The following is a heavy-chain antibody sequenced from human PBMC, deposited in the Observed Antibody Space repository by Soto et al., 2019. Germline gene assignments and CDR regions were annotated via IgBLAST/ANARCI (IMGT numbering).Heavy chain of an antibody. Sequence: QVQLQESGPGLVKPSGTLSLTCAVSGGSMSSGDWWSWVRQPPGKGLEWIGEIYHSGYTHYNPSLQSRVTMSIDKSKNQFSLEMTAVTAADTAVYYCARDLEYRVEDGWGQGTLVTVSS. CDR3: ARDLEYRVEDG. J-gene: IGHJ4*02. D-gene: IGHD6-6*01. CDR2: IYHSGYT. V-gene: IGHV4-4*02. CDR1: GGSMSSGDW.